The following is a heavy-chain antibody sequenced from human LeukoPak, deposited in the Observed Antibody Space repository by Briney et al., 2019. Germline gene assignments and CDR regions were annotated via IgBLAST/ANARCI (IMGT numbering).Heavy chain of an antibody. CDR1: GFTFTSSY. CDR2: IYSGEII. V-gene: IGHV3-53*01. CDR3: ARGRSITAAGLFDY. D-gene: IGHD6-13*01. J-gene: IGHJ4*02. Sequence: GGSLRLSCAASGFTFTSSYMNWVRQAPGKGLEWVSVIYSGEIIYYADSVKGRFTISRDNSKNTLYLQMNSLRAEDTAVYYCARGRSITAAGLFDYWAREPWSPSPQ.